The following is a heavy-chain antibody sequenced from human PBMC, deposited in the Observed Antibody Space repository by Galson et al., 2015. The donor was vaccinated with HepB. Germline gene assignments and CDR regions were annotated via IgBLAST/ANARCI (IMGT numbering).Heavy chain of an antibody. CDR1: GGSISSYY. D-gene: IGHD3-22*01. Sequence: ETLSLTCTVSGGSISSYYWSWIRQPAGKGLEWIGRIYTSGSTNYNPSLKSRVTMSVDTSKNQFSLKLSSVTAADTAVYYCARVGGYYDSSGYLKVTHYFDYWGQGTLVTVSS. CDR3: ARVGGYYDSSGYLKVTHYFDY. J-gene: IGHJ4*02. V-gene: IGHV4-4*07. CDR2: IYTSGST.